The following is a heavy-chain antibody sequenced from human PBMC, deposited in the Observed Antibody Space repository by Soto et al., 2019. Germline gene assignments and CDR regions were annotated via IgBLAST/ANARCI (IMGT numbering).Heavy chain of an antibody. J-gene: IGHJ4*02. CDR3: AREEGRIGYSSSNAFDY. Sequence: SETLSLTCTVSGGSISSYYWSWIRQPPGKGLEWIGYIYYSGSTNYNPSLKSRVTISVDTSKNQFSLKLSSVTAADTAVYYCAREEGRIGYSSSNAFDYWGQGTLVTVSS. D-gene: IGHD6-6*01. CDR2: IYYSGST. V-gene: IGHV4-59*01. CDR1: GGSISSYY.